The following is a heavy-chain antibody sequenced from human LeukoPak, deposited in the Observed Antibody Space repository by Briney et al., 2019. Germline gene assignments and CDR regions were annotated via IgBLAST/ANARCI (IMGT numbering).Heavy chain of an antibody. CDR1: GFTFSSYG. J-gene: IGHJ6*02. CDR2: ISYDGSNK. CDR3: ARGEVKSRSLYYYYGMDV. Sequence: GRSLRLSCAASGFTFSSYGMHWVRQAPGKGLEWVAVISYDGSNKYYADSVKGRFTISRDNSKNTLYLQMNSLRAEDTAVYYCARGEVKSRSLYYYYGMDVWGQGTTVTVSS. V-gene: IGHV3-30*03. D-gene: IGHD2-2*01.